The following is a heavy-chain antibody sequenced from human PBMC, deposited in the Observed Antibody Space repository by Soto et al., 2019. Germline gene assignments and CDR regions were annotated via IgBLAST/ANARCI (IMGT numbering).Heavy chain of an antibody. Sequence: QVQLVQSGAEVKKPGSSVKVSCKASGGTFSRYAISWVRRAPGQGLEWMGGIIPILGTANYAERFQGRVTINADESTSTAYMDLSSLRSEDTAVYYCARVVATRPDYHYYGMDVWGQGTTVTVSS. J-gene: IGHJ6*02. CDR2: IIPILGTA. CDR1: GGTFSRYA. V-gene: IGHV1-69*01. D-gene: IGHD2-2*01. CDR3: ARVVATRPDYHYYGMDV.